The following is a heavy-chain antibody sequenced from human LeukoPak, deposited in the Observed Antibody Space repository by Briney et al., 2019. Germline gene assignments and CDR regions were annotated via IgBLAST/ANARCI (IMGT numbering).Heavy chain of an antibody. Sequence: ASVKVSCKASGYTFTSYYMHWVRQAPGQGLEWMGIINPSGGSTSYAQKFQGRVTMTRDTSTSTVYMELSNLRSEDTAVYYCARPCRDGYNWRYYFDYWGQGTLVTVSS. CDR1: GYTFTSYY. V-gene: IGHV1-46*01. D-gene: IGHD5-24*01. J-gene: IGHJ4*02. CDR3: ARPCRDGYNWRYYFDY. CDR2: INPSGGST.